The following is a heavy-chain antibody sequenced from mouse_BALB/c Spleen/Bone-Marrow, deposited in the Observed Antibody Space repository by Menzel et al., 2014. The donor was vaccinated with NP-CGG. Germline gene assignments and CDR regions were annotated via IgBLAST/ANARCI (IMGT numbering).Heavy chain of an antibody. CDR1: GYSFTGYT. CDR2: INPYNGGT. D-gene: IGHD2-3*01. J-gene: IGHJ3*01. V-gene: IGHV1-18*01. CDR3: ARFGADGYPRFAY. Sequence: VQLKQSGPELVKPGASMKISCKASGYSFTGYTMNWVKQSHGKNLEWIGLINPYNGGTSYNQKFKGKATLTVDKSPSTAYMELLSLTSEDSAVYYCARFGADGYPRFAYWGQGTLVTVSA.